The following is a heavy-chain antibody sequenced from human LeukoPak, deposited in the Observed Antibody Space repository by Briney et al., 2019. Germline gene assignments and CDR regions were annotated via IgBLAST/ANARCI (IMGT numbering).Heavy chain of an antibody. CDR3: ARPRAMITFGGVIAPDAFDI. Sequence: SGTLSLTCAVSGGSISSRNWWSWVRQPPGKGLEWIGEVHHSGSTNYKPSLKSRVNISVDKSNNQFSLKLSSVTAADTAVYYCARPRAMITFGGVIAPDAFDIWGQGTMVTVSS. CDR1: GGSISSRNW. J-gene: IGHJ3*02. D-gene: IGHD3-16*02. CDR2: VHHSGST. V-gene: IGHV4-4*02.